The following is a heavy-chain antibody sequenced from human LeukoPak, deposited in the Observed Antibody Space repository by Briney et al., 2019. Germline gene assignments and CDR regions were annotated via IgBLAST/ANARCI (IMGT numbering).Heavy chain of an antibody. V-gene: IGHV4-34*01. CDR1: GFTFNYYA. CDR2: INHSGST. D-gene: IGHD4-17*01. CDR3: ARGTTTNKDFFDY. J-gene: IGHJ4*02. Sequence: PGGSLRLSCATSGFTFNYYAMSWVRQAPGKGLEWIGEINHSGSTNYNPSLKSRVPISVDTSKNQFSLKLSSVTAADTAVYNCARGTTTNKDFFDYWGQETLVTVSS.